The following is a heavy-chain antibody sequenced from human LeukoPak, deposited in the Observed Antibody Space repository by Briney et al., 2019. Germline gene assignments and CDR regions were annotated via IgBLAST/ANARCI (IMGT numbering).Heavy chain of an antibody. V-gene: IGHV3-48*03. CDR2: ISSSGSTI. D-gene: IGHD4-17*01. CDR1: GFTFRNYW. CDR3: ARDQATVTSSYYYYGMDV. J-gene: IGHJ6*02. Sequence: GGSLRLSCAASGFTFRNYWMGWVRQAPGKGLEWVSYISSSGSTIYYADSVKGRFTISRDNAKNSLYLQMNSLRAEDTAVYYCARDQATVTSSYYYYGMDVWGQGTTVTVSS.